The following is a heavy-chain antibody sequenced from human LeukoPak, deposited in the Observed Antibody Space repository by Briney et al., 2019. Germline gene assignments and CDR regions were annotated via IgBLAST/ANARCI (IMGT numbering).Heavy chain of an antibody. CDR3: ARGGRYCSSTSCYRLGGYFDY. CDR2: INHSGST. V-gene: IGHV4-34*01. CDR1: GGSFSGYY. Sequence: SETLSLTCAVYGGSFSGYYWSWIRQPPGKGLEWIGEINHSGSTNYNPSLKSRVTISVDTSKNQFSLKLSSVTAVDTAVYYCARGGRYCSSTSCYRLGGYFDYWGQGTLVTVSS. J-gene: IGHJ4*02. D-gene: IGHD2-2*01.